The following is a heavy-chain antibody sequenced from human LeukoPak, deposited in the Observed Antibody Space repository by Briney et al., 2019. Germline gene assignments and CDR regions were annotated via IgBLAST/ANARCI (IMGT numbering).Heavy chain of an antibody. Sequence: ASVKVSCKASGYTFTSYYMHWVRQAPGQGLEWMGIINPSGGSTSYAQKFQGRVTMTRDMSTSTVYMELSSLRSEDTAVYYCARSYLPANWFDPWGQGTLVTVSS. CDR2: INPSGGST. V-gene: IGHV1-46*01. J-gene: IGHJ5*02. CDR1: GYTFTSYY. CDR3: ARSYLPANWFDP.